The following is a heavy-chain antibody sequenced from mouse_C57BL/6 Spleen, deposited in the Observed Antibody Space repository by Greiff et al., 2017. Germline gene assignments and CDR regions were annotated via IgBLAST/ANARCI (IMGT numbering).Heavy chain of an antibody. CDR1: GYTFTSYW. D-gene: IGHD3-2*02. CDR3: ARPPAAQATSCAY. J-gene: IGHJ3*01. CDR2: IDPSDSYT. Sequence: QVQLQQPGAELVKPGASVKLSCKASGYTFTSYWMQWVKQRPGQGLEWIGEIDPSDSYTNYNQKFKGKATLTVDTSSSTAYMQLSSLTSEDSAVYYCARPPAAQATSCAYWGQGTLVTVSA. V-gene: IGHV1-50*01.